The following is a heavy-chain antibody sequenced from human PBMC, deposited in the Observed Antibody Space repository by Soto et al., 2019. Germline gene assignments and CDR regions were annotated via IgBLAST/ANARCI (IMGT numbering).Heavy chain of an antibody. D-gene: IGHD2-15*01. CDR1: GGSFSGYY. Sequence: SETLSLTCAVYGGSFSGYYWSWIRQPPGKGLEWIGEINHSGSTNYNPSLKSRVTISVDTSRNQFSLKLSSVTAADTAVYYCARASKGGIVVVVAASRHYFDYWGQGTLVTVS. CDR2: INHSGST. J-gene: IGHJ4*02. CDR3: ARASKGGIVVVVAASRHYFDY. V-gene: IGHV4-34*01.